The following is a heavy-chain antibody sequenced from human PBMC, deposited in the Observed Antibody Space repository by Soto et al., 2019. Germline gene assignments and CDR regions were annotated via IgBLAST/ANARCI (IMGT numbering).Heavy chain of an antibody. Sequence: QVQLVESGGGVVQPGRSLRLSCAASGFTFTYFAMHWVRQAPGKGLEWVAVLSSDGDNQYYADSVKGGFNISRDTSNNTVYMQMNGLGAEDTVVYYCARNHDSSGYYYSFGYLDYWGQGTLVTVSS. CDR2: LSSDGDNQ. J-gene: IGHJ4*02. CDR1: GFTFTYFA. D-gene: IGHD3-22*01. V-gene: IGHV3-30-3*01. CDR3: ARNHDSSGYYYSFGYLDY.